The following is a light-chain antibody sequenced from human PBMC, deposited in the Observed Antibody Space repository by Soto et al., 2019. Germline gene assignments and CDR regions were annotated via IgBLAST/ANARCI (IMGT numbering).Light chain of an antibody. CDR3: QQRASWPPIT. Sequence: ETVLTQSPATLSLSPGERAILSCRASQSVEQYLAWYQQKPGQAPRLLIYDASNRATGIPARFSGSGSGTDFTLTISRLEPEDFAVYYCQQRASWPPITFGQGTRLEIK. V-gene: IGKV3-11*01. CDR2: DAS. J-gene: IGKJ5*01. CDR1: QSVEQY.